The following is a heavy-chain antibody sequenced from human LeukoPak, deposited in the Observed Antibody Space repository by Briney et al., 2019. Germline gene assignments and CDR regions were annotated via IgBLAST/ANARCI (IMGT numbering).Heavy chain of an antibody. J-gene: IGHJ4*02. D-gene: IGHD6-13*01. CDR3: ARRPQRSSLYAAYIRRDY. V-gene: IGHV4-34*01. CDR2: INHSGST. Sequence: PSETLSLTCAVYGGSFSGYYWSWIRQPPGKGLEWIGEINHSGSTNYNPPLKSRVTISVDTSKNQFSLKLSSVTAADTAVYYWARRPQRSSLYAAYIRRDYWGQGTLVTVSP. CDR1: GGSFSGYY.